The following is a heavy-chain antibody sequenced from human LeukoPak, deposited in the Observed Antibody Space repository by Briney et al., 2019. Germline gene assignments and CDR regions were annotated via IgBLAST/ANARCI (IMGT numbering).Heavy chain of an antibody. CDR1: GGTFSSYA. D-gene: IGHD6-13*01. J-gene: IGHJ4*02. CDR3: ATVIAAAGTTSDY. Sequence: ASVKVSCKASGGTFSSYAISWVRQAPGQGLEWMGGIIPIFGTANYAQKFQGRVTITTDESTSTAYMELSSLRSEDTAVYYCATVIAAAGTTSDYWGQGTLVTVSS. CDR2: IIPIFGTA. V-gene: IGHV1-69*05.